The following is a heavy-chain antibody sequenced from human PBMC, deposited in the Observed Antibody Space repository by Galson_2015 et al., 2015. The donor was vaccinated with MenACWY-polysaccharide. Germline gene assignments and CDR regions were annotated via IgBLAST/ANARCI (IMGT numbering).Heavy chain of an antibody. CDR2: VSGTDGNT. CDR3: AKGLGSFDF. CDR1: GFPFSRYA. J-gene: IGHJ5*01. D-gene: IGHD3-10*01. V-gene: IGHV3-23*01. Sequence: SLRLSCAASGFPFSRYAMTWVRQAPGKGLEWVSTVSGTDGNTYYAASVKGRFTISRDNSKSTLYLQMSSLRAEDTAIYYCAKGLGSFDFWGQGTLVTVSS.